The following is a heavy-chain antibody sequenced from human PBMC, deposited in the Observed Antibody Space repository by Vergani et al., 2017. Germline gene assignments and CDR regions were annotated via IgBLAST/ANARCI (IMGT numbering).Heavy chain of an antibody. D-gene: IGHD6-13*01. J-gene: IGHJ4*02. CDR2: ISSSGSTI. Sequence: EVQLLESGGGLVQPGGSLRLSCAASGFTFSSYAMNWVRQAPGKGLEWVSYISSSGSTIYYADSVKGRFTISRDNAKNSLYLQMNSLRAEDTAVYYCARGHYPWGRIAAAIDYWGQGTLVTVSS. V-gene: IGHV3-48*03. CDR3: ARGHYPWGRIAAAIDY. CDR1: GFTFSSYA.